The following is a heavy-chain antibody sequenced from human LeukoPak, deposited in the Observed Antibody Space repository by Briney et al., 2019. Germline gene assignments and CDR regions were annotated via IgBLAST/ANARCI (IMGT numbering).Heavy chain of an antibody. CDR3: ARETGGRPFDWLLERYDAFDI. CDR2: ISSSGSTI. J-gene: IGHJ3*02. V-gene: IGHV3-48*03. CDR1: GFTFSSYE. D-gene: IGHD3-9*01. Sequence: PGGSLRLSCAASGFTFSSYEMNWVRQAPGKGLEWVSYISSSGSTIYYADSVKGRFTISRDNAKNSLYLQMNSLRAEDTAVYYCARETGGRPFDWLLERYDAFDIWGQGTMVTVSS.